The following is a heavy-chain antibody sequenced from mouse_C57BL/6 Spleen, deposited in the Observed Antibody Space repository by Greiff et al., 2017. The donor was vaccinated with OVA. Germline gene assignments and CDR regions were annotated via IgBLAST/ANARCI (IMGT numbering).Heavy chain of an antibody. Sequence: VQLQQSGAELVRPGTSVKVSCKASGYAFTNYLIEWVKQRPGQGLEWIGVINPGSGGTNYNEKFKGKATLTADKSSSTAYMQLSSLTSEDSAVYFCARERGTTFYAMDYWGQGTSVTVSS. D-gene: IGHD5-5*01. J-gene: IGHJ4*01. CDR2: INPGSGGT. CDR3: ARERGTTFYAMDY. V-gene: IGHV1-54*01. CDR1: GYAFTNYL.